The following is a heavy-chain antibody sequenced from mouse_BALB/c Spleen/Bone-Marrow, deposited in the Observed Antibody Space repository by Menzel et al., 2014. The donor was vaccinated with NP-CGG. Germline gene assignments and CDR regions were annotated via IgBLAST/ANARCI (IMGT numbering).Heavy chain of an antibody. CDR3: ARNGYYGYSDY. CDR2: INPDSSTI. Sequence: EVQGVESGGGLVQPGGSLKLSCAASGFDFSRYWMSWVRQAPGKGLEWIGEINPDSSTINYTPSLKDKFIISRDNAKNTLYLQMSKVRSEGTALYYCARNGYYGYSDYWGQGTTLTVSS. J-gene: IGHJ2*01. V-gene: IGHV4-1*02. CDR1: GFDFSRYW. D-gene: IGHD2-1*01.